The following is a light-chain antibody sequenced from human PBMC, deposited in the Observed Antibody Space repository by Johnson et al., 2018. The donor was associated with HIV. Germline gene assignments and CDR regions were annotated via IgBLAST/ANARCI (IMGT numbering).Light chain of an antibody. CDR3: GTWDGSLSAGAV. CDR1: SSNIGNNY. Sequence: QSVLTQPPSVSAAPGQKVTISCSGSSSNIGNNYVSWYQHLPGTAPKLLIYENTKRPSGIPDRFSGSKSGTSATLGITGLQTGDEGDYYCGTWDGSLSAGAVFGTGTKVTGL. J-gene: IGLJ1*01. V-gene: IGLV1-51*02. CDR2: ENT.